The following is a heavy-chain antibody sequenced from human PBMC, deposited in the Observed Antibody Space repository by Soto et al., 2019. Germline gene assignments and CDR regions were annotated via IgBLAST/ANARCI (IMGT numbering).Heavy chain of an antibody. V-gene: IGHV3-53*01. CDR2: IYSGGST. CDR3: ARDPPATRHGMDV. CDR1: GFTVSSNY. Sequence: PGGSLRLSCAASGFTVSSNYMSWVRQAPGKGLEWVSVIYSGGSTYYADSVRGRFTISRGNSKNTLYLQMKSLRAEDTAVYYCARDPPATRHGMDVWGQGTTVTVSS. J-gene: IGHJ6*02.